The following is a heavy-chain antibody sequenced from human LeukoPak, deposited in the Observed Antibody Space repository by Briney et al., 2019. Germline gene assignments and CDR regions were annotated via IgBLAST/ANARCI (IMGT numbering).Heavy chain of an antibody. CDR3: AKDRSIGTYYTFDS. D-gene: IGHD1-26*01. CDR2: VSGSGAIA. V-gene: IGHV3-23*01. CDR1: GFTFSSYG. J-gene: IGHJ4*02. Sequence: GESLRLSCAASGFTFSSYGMHWVRQAPGKGLEWVSAVSGSGAIAYYTDSVKGRFTISRDNSKNTLYLQMSSLTAKDTAVYYCAKDRSIGTYYTFDSWGQGTLVTVSS.